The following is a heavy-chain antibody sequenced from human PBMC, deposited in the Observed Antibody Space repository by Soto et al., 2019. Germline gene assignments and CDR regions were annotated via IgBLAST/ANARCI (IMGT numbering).Heavy chain of an antibody. V-gene: IGHV3-49*04. CDR1: GFTFGDYA. CDR3: TRDQPITP. Sequence: GGSLRLSCTASGFTFGDYAMSWVRQAPGKGLEWVGFIRSKGSGGTSEYAASVKGRFTFSRDDSKSIAYLQMNSLKIEDTAVYYCTRDQPITPWGQGTMVTVSS. J-gene: IGHJ3*01. CDR2: IRSKGSGGTS. D-gene: IGHD3-10*01.